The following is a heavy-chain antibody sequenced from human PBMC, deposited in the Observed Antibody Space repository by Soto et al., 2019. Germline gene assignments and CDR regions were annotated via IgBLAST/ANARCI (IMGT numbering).Heavy chain of an antibody. V-gene: IGHV1-69*13. D-gene: IGHD2-2*01. CDR2: IIPIFGTA. CDR1: GGTFSSYA. CDR3: ARVGHCTSSSCPPYYYYGMDV. J-gene: IGHJ6*02. Sequence: GASVKVSCKASGGTFSSYAISWVRQAPGQGLEWMGGIIPIFGTANYAQKFQGRVTITADESTSTAYMELSSLRSEDTAVYYCARVGHCTSSSCPPYYYYGMDVWGQGTTVTVSS.